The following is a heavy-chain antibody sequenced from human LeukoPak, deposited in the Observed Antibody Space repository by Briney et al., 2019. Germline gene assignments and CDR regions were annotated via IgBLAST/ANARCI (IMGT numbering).Heavy chain of an antibody. CDR2: IYYSGST. Sequence: SEALSLTCTVSGVSISSYYWSWIRQPPGKGLEWIGYIYYSGSTNYSPSLKSRVTISLDTSKNQFSLKLSSVTAADTAVYYCARHDGSSWYYAFDVWGHGTMVTVSS. J-gene: IGHJ3*01. CDR1: GVSISSYY. D-gene: IGHD6-13*01. CDR3: ARHDGSSWYYAFDV. V-gene: IGHV4-59*08.